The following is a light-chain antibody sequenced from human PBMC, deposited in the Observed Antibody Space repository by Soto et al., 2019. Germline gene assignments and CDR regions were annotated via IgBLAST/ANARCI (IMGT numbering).Light chain of an antibody. CDR2: GAS. V-gene: IGKV1-39*01. Sequence: IQMTQSPSSLSASVGDSVTVTCRASQSINIYLNWYQQQPGKDPTLLIYGASSLQSGVPSRYTGGGSRTDFTPTISSLQTEGFATYYCQQSYRSPYTFGQGTKLQIK. CDR1: QSINIY. CDR3: QQSYRSPYT. J-gene: IGKJ2*01.